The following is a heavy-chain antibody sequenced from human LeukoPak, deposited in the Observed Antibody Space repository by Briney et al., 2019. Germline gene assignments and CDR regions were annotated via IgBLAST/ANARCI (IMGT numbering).Heavy chain of an antibody. D-gene: IGHD6-19*01. V-gene: IGHV4-4*07. CDR3: ARDFHQGGWYGAAYPPRIPGDAFDI. CDR1: GGSISSYY. Sequence: SETLSLTCTVSGGSISSYYWSWIRQPAGKGLEWIGRIYTSGSTNYNPSLKSRVTISVDKSKNQFSLKLSSVTAADTAVYYRARDFHQGGWYGAAYPPRIPGDAFDIWGQGTMVTVSS. J-gene: IGHJ3*02. CDR2: IYTSGST.